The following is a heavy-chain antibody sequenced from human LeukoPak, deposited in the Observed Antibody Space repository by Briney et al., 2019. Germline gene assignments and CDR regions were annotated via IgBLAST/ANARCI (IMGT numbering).Heavy chain of an antibody. CDR2: IYTSGST. D-gene: IGHD3-3*01. CDR3: ARDDSYYDFWSGYSGNWFDP. CDR1: GDSISSYY. J-gene: IGHJ5*02. Sequence: SETLSLTCTVSGDSISSYYWSWIRQPAGKGLEWIGRIYTSGSTNYNPSLKSRVTISVDTSKNQFSLKLSSVTAADTAVYYCARDDSYYDFWSGYSGNWFDPWGQGTLVTVSS. V-gene: IGHV4-4*07.